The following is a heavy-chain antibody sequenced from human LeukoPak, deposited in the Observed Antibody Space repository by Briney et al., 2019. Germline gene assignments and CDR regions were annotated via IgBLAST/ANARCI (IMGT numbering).Heavy chain of an antibody. CDR3: ARGVWGSYRPY. Sequence: PSETLSLTCTVSGGSISSGSYYWSWIRQPPGKGLEWIGEINHSGSTNYNPSLKSRVTISVDTSKNQLSLKLSSVTAADTAVYYCARGVWGSYRPYWGQGTLVTVSS. D-gene: IGHD3-16*02. J-gene: IGHJ4*02. V-gene: IGHV4-39*07. CDR1: GGSISSGSYY. CDR2: INHSGST.